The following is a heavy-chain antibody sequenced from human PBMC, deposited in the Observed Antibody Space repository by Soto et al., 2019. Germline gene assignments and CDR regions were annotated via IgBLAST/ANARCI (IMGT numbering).Heavy chain of an antibody. D-gene: IGHD3-22*01. Sequence: EVQLVESGGGLVQPGGSLRLSCAASGFTFSTYSMNWVRQAPGKGLEWVSYISVSSRTIYYADSVKGRFTISGDNAKNSLYLQMNSLRAEDTAVYYCAREGDSSGRYNWFDPWGQGTLVTVSS. J-gene: IGHJ5*02. CDR3: AREGDSSGRYNWFDP. CDR2: ISVSSRTI. V-gene: IGHV3-48*01. CDR1: GFTFSTYS.